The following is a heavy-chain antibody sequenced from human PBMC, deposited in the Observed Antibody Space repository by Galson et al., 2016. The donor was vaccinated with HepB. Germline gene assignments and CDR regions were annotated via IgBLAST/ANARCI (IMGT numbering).Heavy chain of an antibody. CDR3: ARGAAVAVGYGLDV. D-gene: IGHD6-19*01. J-gene: IGHJ6*02. Sequence: SLRLSCAASGFAFASYSMNWVRQTPGKGLEWVCSISGGSTYIYCPDSLKGRFTISRDNAQNSLYLQMSSLRAEDTAVYYCARGAAVAVGYGLDVWGQGTTVTVSS. V-gene: IGHV3-21*01. CDR2: ISGGSTYI. CDR1: GFAFASYS.